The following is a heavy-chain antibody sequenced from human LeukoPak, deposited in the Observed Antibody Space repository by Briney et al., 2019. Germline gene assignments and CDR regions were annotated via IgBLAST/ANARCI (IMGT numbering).Heavy chain of an antibody. CDR2: IYSGGST. D-gene: IGHD2-2*01. CDR3: ARETGISSTGFDY. J-gene: IGHJ4*02. CDR1: GFTVSSNY. Sequence: PGGSLRLSCAASGFTVSSNYMSWVRQAPGKGLEWVSVIYSGGSTYYADSVKGRFAISRDNSKNTLYLQMNSLRAEDTAVYYCARETGISSTGFDYWGQGTLVTVSS. V-gene: IGHV3-53*01.